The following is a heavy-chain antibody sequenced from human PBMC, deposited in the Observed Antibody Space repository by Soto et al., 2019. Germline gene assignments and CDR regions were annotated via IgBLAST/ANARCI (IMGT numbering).Heavy chain of an antibody. CDR3: TRDFEY. V-gene: IGHV3-74*01. J-gene: IGHJ4*02. Sequence: EVQLVESGGGLVQPGGSLRLSCEASGFTFSTFWMHWVRQAPGKGLVWVSRINSDGSSTNYADSVKGRVTISRDNAKNTLSLQLNSLRPEDTAVSYCTRDFEYWGQGTLVTVSS. CDR1: GFTFSTFW. CDR2: INSDGSST.